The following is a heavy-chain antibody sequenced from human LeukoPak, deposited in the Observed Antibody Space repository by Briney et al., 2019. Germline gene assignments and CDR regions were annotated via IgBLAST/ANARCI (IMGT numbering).Heavy chain of an antibody. CDR1: GFTFSKYA. Sequence: PGGSLRLSCAASGFTFSKYAMTWVRQAPGKGLEWVSTISGSGGDTYYADSVKGRFTISRDNSKDTVYLQMNSLRAEDTAIYYCAKEGEVGANPLDSFDYWGQGTLVTVSS. J-gene: IGHJ4*02. CDR2: ISGSGGDT. D-gene: IGHD1-26*01. CDR3: AKEGEVGANPLDSFDY. V-gene: IGHV3-23*01.